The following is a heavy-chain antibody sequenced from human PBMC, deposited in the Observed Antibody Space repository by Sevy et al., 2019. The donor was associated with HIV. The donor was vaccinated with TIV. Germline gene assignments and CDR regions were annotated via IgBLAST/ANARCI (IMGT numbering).Heavy chain of an antibody. CDR2: IKSKTDGGTT. CDR1: GFTFSNAW. J-gene: IGHJ4*02. CDR3: TTGSLLRLLDY. Sequence: GGSLRLSCAASGFTFSNAWMSWVRQAPGKGLEWDGRIKSKTDGGTTDYAAPVKGRFTISRDDSKNTLYLQMNSLKTEDTAVYCCTTGSLLRLLDYWGQGTLVTVSS. V-gene: IGHV3-15*01. D-gene: IGHD1-26*01.